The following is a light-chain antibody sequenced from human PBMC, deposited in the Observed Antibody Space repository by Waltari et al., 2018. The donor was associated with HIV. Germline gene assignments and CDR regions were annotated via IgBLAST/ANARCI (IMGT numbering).Light chain of an antibody. Sequence: QSALTQPPSVSGSPGQSVTISCTGTTTDVGYYNYVSWYQQYPGKAPKLIIFDVNQRPSGVPDRFAGSKSGNTASLTISGLQTADEADYFCCAYAAGHVSYVFGNGTAVAVL. CDR3: CAYAAGHVSYV. V-gene: IGLV2-11*01. CDR1: TTDVGYYNY. J-gene: IGLJ1*01. CDR2: DVN.